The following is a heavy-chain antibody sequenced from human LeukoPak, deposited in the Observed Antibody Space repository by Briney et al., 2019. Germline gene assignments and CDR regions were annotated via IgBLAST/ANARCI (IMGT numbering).Heavy chain of an antibody. Sequence: SETLSLTCAVYGGSFSGYYWSWIRQPPGKGLEWIGEINHSGSTNYNPSLKSRVTIPVDTSKNQFSLKLSSVTAADTAVYYCARVASTYYYDSSGYFGYWGQGTLVTVSS. CDR2: INHSGST. V-gene: IGHV4-34*01. CDR3: ARVASTYYYDSSGYFGY. J-gene: IGHJ4*02. D-gene: IGHD3-22*01. CDR1: GGSFSGYY.